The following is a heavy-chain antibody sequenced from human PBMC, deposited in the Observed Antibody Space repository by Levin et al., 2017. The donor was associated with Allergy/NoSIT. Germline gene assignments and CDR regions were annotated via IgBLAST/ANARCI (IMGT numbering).Heavy chain of an antibody. CDR2: IYYSGST. Sequence: AGGSLRLSCTVSGGSISSYYWSWIRQPPGKGLEWIGYIYYSGSTNYNPSLKSRVTISVDTSKNQFSLKLSSVTAADTAVYYCARDDSGYIYWGQGTLVTVSS. CDR3: ARDDSGYIY. V-gene: IGHV4-59*01. D-gene: IGHD5-12*01. J-gene: IGHJ4*02. CDR1: GGSISSYY.